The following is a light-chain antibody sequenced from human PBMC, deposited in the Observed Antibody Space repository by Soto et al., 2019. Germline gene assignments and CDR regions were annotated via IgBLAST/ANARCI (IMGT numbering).Light chain of an antibody. J-gene: IGLJ1*01. CDR1: SSDVGGYNS. Sequence: QSVLTQPASVSGSPGQSITISCTGTSSDVGGYNSVSWYQQHPGKAPELMIYEVSNRPSGVSNRFSGSKSGNTASLTISGLQAEGEADYYCSSYTSSSTLVFGTGTKVTVL. CDR3: SSYTSSSTLV. V-gene: IGLV2-14*01. CDR2: EVS.